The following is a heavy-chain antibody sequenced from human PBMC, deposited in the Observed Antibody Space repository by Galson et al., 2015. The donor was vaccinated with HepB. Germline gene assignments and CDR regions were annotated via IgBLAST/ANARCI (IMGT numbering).Heavy chain of an antibody. CDR1: GFTLTSSA. J-gene: IGHJ2*01. CDR3: EAEGANDYGLYWYFDL. CDR2: IVVGGGNT. D-gene: IGHD4-17*01. Sequence: SVKVSCKASGFTLTSSAMQWVRQARGQRLEWIGWIVVGGGNTNYAQKFQERVTITRDMSTSTAYMELSSLRSEDTAVYYCEAEGANDYGLYWYFDLWGRGTLVTVSS. V-gene: IGHV1-58*02.